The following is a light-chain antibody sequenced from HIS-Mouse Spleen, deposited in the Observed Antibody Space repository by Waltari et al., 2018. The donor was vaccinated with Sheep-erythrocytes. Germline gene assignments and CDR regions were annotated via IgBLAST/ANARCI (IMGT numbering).Light chain of an antibody. CDR2: LGS. Sequence: DIVMTQSPLSLPVTPGEPASISCSSSQSLLHSNGYNYLDWYRQKPGQSPQLLIYLGSNRAAGVPDRFSGSGSGTDFTLKISRVEAEDVAAYYCMQALQTPWTFGQGTKVEIK. CDR1: QSLLHSNGYNY. J-gene: IGKJ1*01. CDR3: MQALQTPWT. V-gene: IGKV2-28*01.